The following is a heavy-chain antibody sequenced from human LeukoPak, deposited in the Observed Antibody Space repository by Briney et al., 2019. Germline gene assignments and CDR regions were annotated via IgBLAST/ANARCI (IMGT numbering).Heavy chain of an antibody. CDR2: IRWDGGST. J-gene: IGHJ2*01. CDR3: AKEDIAAAAGYFDL. Sequence: PGGSLRLSCAASGFTFDDYAMHWVRQAPGKVLEWVSLIRWDGGSTYYADSVKGRFTISRDNSKNSLYLQMNSLRPEDTALYYCAKEDIAAAAGYFDLWGRGTLVTVSS. V-gene: IGHV3-43D*03. D-gene: IGHD6-13*01. CDR1: GFTFDDYA.